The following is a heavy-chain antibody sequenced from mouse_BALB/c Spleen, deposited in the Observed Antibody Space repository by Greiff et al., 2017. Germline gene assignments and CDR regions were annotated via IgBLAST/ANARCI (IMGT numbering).Heavy chain of an antibody. CDR3: TRVGYDYFDY. CDR2: INPSNGGT. J-gene: IGHJ2*01. V-gene: IGHV1S81*02. Sequence: VQLQQSGAELVKPGASVKLSCKASGYTFTSYYMYWVKQRPGQGLEWIGEINPSNGGTNFNEKFKSKATLTVDKSSSTAYMQLSSLTSEDSAVYYCTRVGYDYFDYWGQGTTRTVSS. CDR1: GYTFTSYY. D-gene: IGHD2-3*01.